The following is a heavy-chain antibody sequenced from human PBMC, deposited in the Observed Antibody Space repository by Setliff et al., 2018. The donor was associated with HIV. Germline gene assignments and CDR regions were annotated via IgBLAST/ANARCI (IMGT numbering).Heavy chain of an antibody. CDR1: GFSLATAGVG. D-gene: IGHD2-15*01. CDR3: ARYGLLPFDAFDI. Sequence: SGPTLVNPAQTLTLTCAFSGFSLATAGVGVGWIRQPPGKGPEWLALIYWDGDTRYNPSQKGRLTITKDTSKNQVVLTMTNMDAVDTATYYWARYGLLPFDAFDIWGQGTKVTVSS. J-gene: IGHJ3*02. CDR2: IYWDGDT. V-gene: IGHV2-5*02.